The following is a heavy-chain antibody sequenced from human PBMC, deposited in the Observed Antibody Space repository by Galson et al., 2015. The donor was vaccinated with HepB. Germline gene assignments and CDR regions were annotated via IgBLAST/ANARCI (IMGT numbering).Heavy chain of an antibody. CDR1: GFTFSSYS. J-gene: IGHJ4*02. CDR3: ARHCRSSGWYMIRGFGSDY. D-gene: IGHD6-19*01. Sequence: SLRLSCAASGFTFSSYSMNWVRQAPGKGLEWVSYISSSSSTIYYADSVKGRFTISRDNAKNSLCLQMNSLRAEDTAVYYCARHCRSSGWYMIRGFGSDYWGQGTLVTVSS. CDR2: ISSSSSTI. V-gene: IGHV3-48*01.